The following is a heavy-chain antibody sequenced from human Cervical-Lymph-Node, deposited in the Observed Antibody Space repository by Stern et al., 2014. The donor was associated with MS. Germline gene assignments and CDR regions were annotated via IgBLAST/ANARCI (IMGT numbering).Heavy chain of an antibody. V-gene: IGHV1-3*01. CDR2: INAGNGNT. CDR3: ARDYYDSSGYSPFDY. Sequence: VQLVQSGAEVKKPGASVKVSCKASGYTFTSYAMHWVRQAPGQRLEWMGWINAGNGNTKYSPKFQGRVTITRDTSASTAYMELSSLRSEDTAVYYCARDYYDSSGYSPFDYWGQGTLVTVSS. D-gene: IGHD3-22*01. CDR1: GYTFTSYA. J-gene: IGHJ4*02.